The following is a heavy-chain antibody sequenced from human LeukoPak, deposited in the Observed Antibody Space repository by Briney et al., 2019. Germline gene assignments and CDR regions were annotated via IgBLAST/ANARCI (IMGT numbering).Heavy chain of an antibody. CDR1: GYTFTGYY. CDR2: INPNRGST. V-gene: IGHV1-2*02. J-gene: IGHJ4*02. CDR3: AGSLMVYDTNDC. D-gene: IGHD2-8*01. Sequence: ASVKVSCKASGYTFTGYYMHWVRQAPGQGLEWMGWINPNRGSTNYAQNFQGRITMTRDTSISTAYMELSSLRSDDTAVYYCAGSLMVYDTNDCWGQGTLVTVSS.